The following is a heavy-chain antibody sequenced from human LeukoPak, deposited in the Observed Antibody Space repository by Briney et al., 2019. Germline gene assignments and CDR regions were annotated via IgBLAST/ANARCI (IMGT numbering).Heavy chain of an antibody. V-gene: IGHV3-21*01. J-gene: IGHJ4*02. Sequence: GGSLRLSCAASGFTFSSYSMYCVRQAPGKGLEWVSFISSGSNYIYYTDSVKGRFTISRDNAKNSLYLQMNSLRVEDTAIYYCARVGCSGGTCYDYWGQGTLVTVSS. CDR1: GFTFSSYS. CDR2: ISSGSNYI. D-gene: IGHD2-15*01. CDR3: ARVGCSGGTCYDY.